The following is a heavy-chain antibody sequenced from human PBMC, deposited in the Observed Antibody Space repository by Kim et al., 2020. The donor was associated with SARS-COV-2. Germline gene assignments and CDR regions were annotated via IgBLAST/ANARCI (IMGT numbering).Heavy chain of an antibody. CDR3: AKTLGVVVPAAIDY. CDR1: GFTFSNYA. J-gene: IGHJ4*02. Sequence: GGSLRLSCAASGFTFSNYAMSWVRQAPGKGLEWVSAISGSGGSTYYADFVKGRITTSRANSKNTPYLQMNSLRAEDTAEYYCAKTLGVVVPAAIDYWGQG. CDR2: ISGSGGST. V-gene: IGHV3-23*01. D-gene: IGHD2-2*01.